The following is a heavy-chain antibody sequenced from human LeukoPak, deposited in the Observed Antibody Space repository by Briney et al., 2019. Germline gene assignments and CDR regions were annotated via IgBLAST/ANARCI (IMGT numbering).Heavy chain of an antibody. J-gene: IGHJ3*02. CDR1: GGTFSSYA. V-gene: IGHV1-69*04. CDR2: IIPILCIA. D-gene: IGHD6-13*01. CDR3: ARGKQQLVRDAFDI. Sequence: SVKVSCKASGGTFSSYAISWVRQAPGQGLEWVGRIIPILCIANYAQKFQGRVTITADKSTSTAYMELSSLRSEDTAVYYCARGKQQLVRDAFDIWGQGTMVTVSS.